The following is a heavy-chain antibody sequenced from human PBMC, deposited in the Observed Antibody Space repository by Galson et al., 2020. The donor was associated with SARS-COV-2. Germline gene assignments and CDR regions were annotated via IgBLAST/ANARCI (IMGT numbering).Heavy chain of an antibody. Sequence: SGPTLVKPTQTLILTCTFSGFSLRTSGIRVSWIRQSPGKALEWLARIDWDDDIFYNTSLRTRLTISKHTSKNQVVLTMTNVDPVDTATYYCARCPTSSVVQSHFDYWGQGILVTVSS. V-gene: IGHV2-70*04. D-gene: IGHD2-2*01. CDR1: GFSLRTSGIR. CDR2: IDWDDDI. CDR3: ARCPTSSVVQSHFDY. J-gene: IGHJ4*02.